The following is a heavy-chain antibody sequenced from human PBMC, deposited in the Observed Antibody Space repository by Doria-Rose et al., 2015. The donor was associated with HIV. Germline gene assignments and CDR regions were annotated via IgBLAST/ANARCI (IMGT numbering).Heavy chain of an antibody. J-gene: IGHJ4*02. CDR2: IFSADER. Sequence: QITLKESGPVLVKPTETLTLTCTVSGVSLSSPGMGVSWIRQPPGKALEWHATIFSADERSYNTSLKSRLTISRGTSKSQVVLTMTDMDPVDTATYYCARIKSSRWYHKYYFDFWGQGTLVIVSA. V-gene: IGHV2-26*01. CDR1: GVSLSSPGMG. D-gene: IGHD6-13*01. CDR3: ARIKSSRWYHKYYFDF.